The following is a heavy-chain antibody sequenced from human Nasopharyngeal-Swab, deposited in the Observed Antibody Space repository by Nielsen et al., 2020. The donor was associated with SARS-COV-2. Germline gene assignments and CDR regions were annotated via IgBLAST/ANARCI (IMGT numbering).Heavy chain of an antibody. D-gene: IGHD2-2*01. V-gene: IGHV4-59*01. J-gene: IGHJ4*02. CDR3: ARSIVVVPADFDY. Sequence: SETLSLTCTVSGGSISSYYWSWIRQPPGKGLEWIGYIYYSGSTNYNPSLKSRVTISVDTSKNQFSLKLSSVTAADTAVYYCARSIVVVPADFDYWGQGTLVTVSS. CDR1: GGSISSYY. CDR2: IYYSGST.